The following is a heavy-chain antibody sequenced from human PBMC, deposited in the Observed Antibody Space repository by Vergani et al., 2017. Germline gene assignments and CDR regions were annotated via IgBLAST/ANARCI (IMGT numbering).Heavy chain of an antibody. V-gene: IGHV3-11*04. D-gene: IGHD3-10*01. CDR1: GFTFSDYY. CDR2: ISGSGHTK. Sequence: VQLMESGGGLVKPGGSLRLSCAASGFTFSDYYMTWIRQAPGKGLEWISYISGSGHTKYYADSVKGRFTISRDNAKRSVFLQMNSLRAEDTAVYYCARTGEWMRSNNGPPDYVFALDVWGQGTTVIVSS. CDR3: ARTGEWMRSNNGPPDYVFALDV. J-gene: IGHJ6*02.